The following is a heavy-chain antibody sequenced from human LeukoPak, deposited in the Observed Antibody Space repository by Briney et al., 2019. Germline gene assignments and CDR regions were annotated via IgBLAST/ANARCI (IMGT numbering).Heavy chain of an antibody. V-gene: IGHV4-39*01. D-gene: IGHD3-10*01. CDR1: GGSISSSSYY. CDR3: ARLRSLLWFGELND. J-gene: IGHJ4*02. Sequence: KPSETLSLTCTVSGGSISSSSYYWGWIRQPPGKGLEWIGSIYYSGSTYYNPSLKSRVTISVDTSKNQFSLTLSSVTAADTAVYYCARLRSLLWFGELNDWGQGTLVTVSS. CDR2: IYYSGST.